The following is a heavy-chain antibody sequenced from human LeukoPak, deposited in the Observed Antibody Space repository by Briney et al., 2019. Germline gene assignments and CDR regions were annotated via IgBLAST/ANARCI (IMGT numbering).Heavy chain of an antibody. CDR3: ARETGSGWYYAFDI. CDR2: IYYSGST. D-gene: IGHD6-19*01. CDR1: GGSISSYY. Sequence: PSETLSLTCTVSGGSISSYYWSWIRQPPGKGLEWIGYIYYSGSTNYNPSLKSRVTISVDTSKNQFSLKLSSVTAADTAVYYCARETGSGWYYAFDIWGQGTMVTVSS. J-gene: IGHJ3*02. V-gene: IGHV4-59*01.